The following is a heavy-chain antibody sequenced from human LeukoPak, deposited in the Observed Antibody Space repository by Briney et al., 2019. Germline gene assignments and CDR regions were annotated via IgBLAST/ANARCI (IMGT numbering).Heavy chain of an antibody. D-gene: IGHD6-19*01. CDR3: ARGGIAVAGTISGSYFGY. CDR2: ISSNGGST. J-gene: IGHJ4*02. CDR1: GFTFSSYA. V-gene: IGHV3-64*01. Sequence: GSLRLSCAASGFTFSSYAMHWVRQAPGKGLEYVSAISSNGGSTYYANSVKGRFTISRDNSKNTLYLQMGSLRAEDMAVYYCARGGIAVAGTISGSYFGYWGQGTLVTVSS.